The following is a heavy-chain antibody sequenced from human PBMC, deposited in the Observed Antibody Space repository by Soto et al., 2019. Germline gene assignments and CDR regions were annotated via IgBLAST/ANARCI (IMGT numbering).Heavy chain of an antibody. Sequence: GGSLRLSCAASGFTFSSYSMNWVRQAPGKGLEWVSSISSSSSYIYYADSVKGRFTISRDNAKNSLYLQMNSLRAEDTAVYYCARVDTGGAATYHYYGMDVWGQGTTVTVSS. D-gene: IGHD2-15*01. V-gene: IGHV3-21*01. CDR2: ISSSSSYI. CDR1: GFTFSSYS. J-gene: IGHJ6*02. CDR3: ARVDTGGAATYHYYGMDV.